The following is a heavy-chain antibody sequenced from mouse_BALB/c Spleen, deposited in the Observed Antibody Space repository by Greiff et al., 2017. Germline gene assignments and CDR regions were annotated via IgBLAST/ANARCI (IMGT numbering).Heavy chain of an antibody. J-gene: IGHJ2*01. CDR1: GYAFTNYL. D-gene: IGHD4-1*01. CDR2: INPGSGGT. Sequence: VQLQESGAELVRPGPSVKVSCKASGYAFTNYLIEWVKQRPGQGLEWIGVINPGSGGTNYNEKFKGKATLTADKSSSTAYMQLSSLTSDDSAVYFCARSGDFDYWGQGTTLTVSS. CDR3: ARSGDFDY. V-gene: IGHV1-54*01.